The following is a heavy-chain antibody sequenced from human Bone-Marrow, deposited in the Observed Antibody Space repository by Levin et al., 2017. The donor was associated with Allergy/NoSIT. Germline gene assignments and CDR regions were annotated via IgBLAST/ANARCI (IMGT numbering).Heavy chain of an antibody. Sequence: LSLTCAASGFTFRSYVMSWVRQAPGKGLEWVSVITIRSTSAYGDSVKGRFTTSRDNSKNTLYLQMSSLRAEDTAVYYCAKTSPYGTSWLGAFDIWGQGTMVTVSS. CDR1: GFTFRSYV. CDR3: AKTSPYGTSWLGAFDI. J-gene: IGHJ3*02. V-gene: IGHV3-23*02. CDR2: ITIRSTSA. D-gene: IGHD6-13*01.